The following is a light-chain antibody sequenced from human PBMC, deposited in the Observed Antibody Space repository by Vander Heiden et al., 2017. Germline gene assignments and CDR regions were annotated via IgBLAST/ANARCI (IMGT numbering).Light chain of an antibody. J-gene: IGKJ4*01. V-gene: IGKV3-11*01. CDR2: GAS. Sequence: DIVLPPPPATLSFSPGERATLSCRASQSVSSYLAWYQQKPGQAPRLLIYGASNRATGIPARFSGSGSGTDFTLTISSLEPEDFAIYYCQQRSNWPLTFGGGTKVEIK. CDR1: QSVSSY. CDR3: QQRSNWPLT.